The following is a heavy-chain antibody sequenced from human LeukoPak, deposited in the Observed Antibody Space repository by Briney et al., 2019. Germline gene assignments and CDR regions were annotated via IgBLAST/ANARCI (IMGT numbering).Heavy chain of an antibody. D-gene: IGHD3-10*01. CDR3: ARDMGVIFSVFDY. J-gene: IGHJ4*02. CDR2: ITSSGTTI. V-gene: IGHV3-48*03. Sequence: GGSLRLSCAASGFIFSSYEMHWVRQAPGKGLEWVSHITSSGTTIYYADSVKGQFTISRDNAKNSLYLQMNSLRAEDTAVYYCARDMGVIFSVFDYWGQGTLVTVSS. CDR1: GFIFSSYE.